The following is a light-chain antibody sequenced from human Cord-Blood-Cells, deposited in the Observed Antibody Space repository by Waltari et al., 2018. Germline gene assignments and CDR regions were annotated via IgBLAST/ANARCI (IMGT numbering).Light chain of an antibody. Sequence: DIQMTQPPSSLSAPVGDRVTITCRASQSISSYLNWYQQKPGKAPKLLIYAASSLQSGVPSRFSGSGSGTDFTLTISSLQPEDFATYYCQQSYSTPLYTFGQGTKLEIK. V-gene: IGKV1-39*01. CDR3: QQSYSTPLYT. CDR2: AAS. J-gene: IGKJ2*01. CDR1: QSISSY.